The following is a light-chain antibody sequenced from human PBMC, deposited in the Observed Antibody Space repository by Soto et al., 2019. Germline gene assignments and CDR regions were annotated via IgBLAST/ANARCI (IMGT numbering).Light chain of an antibody. CDR3: QSYDSSLSGSV. J-gene: IGLJ3*02. CDR2: GNN. V-gene: IGLV1-40*01. CDR1: SSNIGAGYD. Sequence: QSVLTQLPSVSGAPGQRVTISCTGSSSNIGAGYDVHWYQQLPGTAPKLLIYGNNNRPSGVPDRFSGSKSGTSASLAITGLQAEDEADYHCQSYDSSLSGSVFGGGTKVTVL.